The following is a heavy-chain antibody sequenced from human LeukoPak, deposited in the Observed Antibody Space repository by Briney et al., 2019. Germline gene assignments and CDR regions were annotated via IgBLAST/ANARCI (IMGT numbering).Heavy chain of an antibody. Sequence: GGSLRLSCAASGFTFSDYYMIWIRQAPGKGLEWVSYISSSGSTIYYADSVKGRFTISRDHDKNSLYLQMNSLRAEDTAVHYCASARVYDFDYWGQGTLVTVSS. CDR2: ISSSGSTI. CDR1: GFTFSDYY. CDR3: ASARVYDFDY. V-gene: IGHV3-11*01. D-gene: IGHD3-16*01. J-gene: IGHJ4*02.